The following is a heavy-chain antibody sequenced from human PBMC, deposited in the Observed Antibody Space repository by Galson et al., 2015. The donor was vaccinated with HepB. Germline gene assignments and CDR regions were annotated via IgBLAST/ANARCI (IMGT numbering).Heavy chain of an antibody. CDR2: ISGSGGST. D-gene: IGHD3-22*01. J-gene: IGHJ4*02. CDR1: GITFSNYA. V-gene: IGHV3-23*01. Sequence: SLRLSCAASGITFSNYAMSWVRQAPGEGLEWVSGISGSGGSTYYADSVKGRFTIPRDNSKNTLYLQMNSLRAEDTAVYYCAKEDYYDSSGSLFWGFDYWGQGTLVTVSS. CDR3: AKEDYYDSSGSLFWGFDY.